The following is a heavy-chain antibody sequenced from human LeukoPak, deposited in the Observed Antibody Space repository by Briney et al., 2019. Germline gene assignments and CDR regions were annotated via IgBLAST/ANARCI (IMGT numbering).Heavy chain of an antibody. CDR3: VRPIRGYSFDYYDY. CDR2: IYYSGST. J-gene: IGHJ4*02. D-gene: IGHD5-18*01. Sequence: SSETLSPTCTVSGGSITSSYWSWIRQPPGKGLEWIGCIYYSGSTNYNPSLKSRVTMSVDTSKNQFSLKLTSVTAADTAVYYCVRPIRGYSFDYYDYWGQGTLVTVSS. CDR1: GGSITSSY. V-gene: IGHV4-59*01.